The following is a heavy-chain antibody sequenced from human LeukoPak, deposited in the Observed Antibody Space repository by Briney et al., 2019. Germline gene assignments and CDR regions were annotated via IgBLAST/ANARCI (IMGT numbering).Heavy chain of an antibody. D-gene: IGHD3-9*01. V-gene: IGHV1-18*01. CDR3: ARTYYDILTGYYIPFDY. Sequence: ASVKVSCKASGYTFSSYGISWVRQAPGQGLEWMGWISAYNGNTNYAQKLQGRVTMTTDTSTSPAYMELRSLRSDDTAVYYCARTYYDILTGYYIPFDYWGQGTLVTVTS. CDR1: GYTFSSYG. CDR2: ISAYNGNT. J-gene: IGHJ4*02.